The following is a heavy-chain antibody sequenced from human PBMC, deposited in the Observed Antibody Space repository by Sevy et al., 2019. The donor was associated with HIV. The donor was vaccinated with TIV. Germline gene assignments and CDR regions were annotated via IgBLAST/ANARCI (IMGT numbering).Heavy chain of an antibody. D-gene: IGHD3-22*01. CDR2: ISGSGGST. CDR3: AKGNYYDSSGSEEYFDY. V-gene: IGHV3-23*01. Sequence: GGSLRLSCAASGFTFSSYAMSWVRQAPGKGLGWVSAISGSGGSTYYADSVKGRFTISRDNSKNTLYLQMNSLRAEDTAVYYCAKGNYYDSSGSEEYFDYWGQGTLVTVSS. CDR1: GFTFSSYA. J-gene: IGHJ4*02.